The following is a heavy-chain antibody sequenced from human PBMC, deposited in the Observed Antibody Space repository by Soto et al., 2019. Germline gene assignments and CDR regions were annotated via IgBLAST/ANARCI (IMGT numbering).Heavy chain of an antibody. V-gene: IGHV3-7*01. Sequence: PXGALTRSCSASGVTWSSYWMSWVRQAPGKGLEWVANIKQDGSEKYYVDSVKGRFTISRDNAKNSLYLQMNSLRAEDTAVYYCARDPYDFWSGYPPTYGMDVWGQGTTVTVSS. CDR2: IKQDGSEK. J-gene: IGHJ6*02. D-gene: IGHD3-3*01. CDR3: ARDPYDFWSGYPPTYGMDV. CDR1: GVTWSSYW.